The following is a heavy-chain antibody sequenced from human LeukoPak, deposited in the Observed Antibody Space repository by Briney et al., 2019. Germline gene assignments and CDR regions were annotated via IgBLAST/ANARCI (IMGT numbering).Heavy chain of an antibody. D-gene: IGHD3-10*01. V-gene: IGHV4-39*01. CDR2: IYYSGST. CDR3: ARRLRFGETWFDP. CDR1: GGSISSSSYY. J-gene: IGHJ5*02. Sequence: SETLSLTCTVSGGSISSSSYYWGWIRQPPGKGLEWIGSIYYSGSTYYNPSLKSRATTSVDTSKNQFSLKLSSVTAADTAVYYCARRLRFGETWFDPWGQGTLVTVSS.